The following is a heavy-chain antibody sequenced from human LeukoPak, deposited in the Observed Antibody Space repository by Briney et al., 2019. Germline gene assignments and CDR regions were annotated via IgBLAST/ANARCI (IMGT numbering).Heavy chain of an antibody. CDR3: ARDDLSVSGSYPYYFDH. J-gene: IGHJ4*02. Sequence: GGSLRLSCAASGFTVSNFAMLWARQVPDKGLEWLAVMSKDGGDKHYADSVTGRFTISRDSSKNTLYLQMNSLRGEDTAVYYCARDDLSVSGSYPYYFDHWGQGTLVTVSS. CDR2: MSKDGGDK. D-gene: IGHD3-16*02. V-gene: IGHV3-30*04. CDR1: GFTVSNFA.